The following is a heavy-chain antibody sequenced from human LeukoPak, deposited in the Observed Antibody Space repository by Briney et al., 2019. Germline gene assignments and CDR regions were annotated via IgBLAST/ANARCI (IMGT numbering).Heavy chain of an antibody. CDR1: GFTFSSYS. CDR2: ISSSSSYI. V-gene: IGHV3-21*01. J-gene: IGHJ6*03. Sequence: GGSLRLSCAASGFTFSSYSMNWVRQAPGKGLEWVSFISSSSSYIYYADSVKGRFTISRDNARNSVYLQMNSLRAEDTAVYYCARSEMGYDNYYMDVWGKGTTVTISS. D-gene: IGHD5-24*01. CDR3: ARSEMGYDNYYMDV.